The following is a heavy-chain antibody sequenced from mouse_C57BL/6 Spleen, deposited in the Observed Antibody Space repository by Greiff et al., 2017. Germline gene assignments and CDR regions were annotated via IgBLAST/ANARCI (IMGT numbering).Heavy chain of an antibody. Sequence: DVQLQESGPGLVKPSQSLSLTCSVTGYSITSGYYWNWIRQFPGNKLEWMGYISYDGSNNYNPSLKNRSSITRDTSKNQFFLKLNSVTTEDTATYYCARDPHWDYYAMDYWGQGTSVTVSS. J-gene: IGHJ4*01. CDR1: GYSITSGYY. CDR2: ISYDGSN. CDR3: ARDPHWDYYAMDY. V-gene: IGHV3-6*01. D-gene: IGHD4-1*01.